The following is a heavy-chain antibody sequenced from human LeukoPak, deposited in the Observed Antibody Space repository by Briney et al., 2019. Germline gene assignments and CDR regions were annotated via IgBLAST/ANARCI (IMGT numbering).Heavy chain of an antibody. Sequence: GGSLRLSCAASGFTFSDYYMSWIRQAPGKGLEWVSYISSSSSIKYYADSVKGRFTISRDNAKDSLYLQMNSLRVEDTAVYYCSGENTEYSTSGLGVWGKGTTVTVSS. CDR3: SGENTEYSTSGLGV. CDR2: ISSSSSIK. D-gene: IGHD6-6*01. V-gene: IGHV3-11*04. J-gene: IGHJ6*04. CDR1: GFTFSDYY.